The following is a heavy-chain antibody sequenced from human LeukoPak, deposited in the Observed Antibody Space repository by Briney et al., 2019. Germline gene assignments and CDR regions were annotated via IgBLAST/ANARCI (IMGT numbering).Heavy chain of an antibody. J-gene: IGHJ6*02. V-gene: IGHV4-61*02. CDR2: IYTSGST. D-gene: IGHD2-15*01. CDR1: GGSISSGGYY. Sequence: PSETLSPTCTVSGGSISSGGYYWSWIRQPAGKGLEWIGRIYTSGSTNYNPSLKSRVTISVDTSKNQFSLKLSSVTAADTAVYYCAGQYSVPKYYYGLDVWGQGTTVTVSS. CDR3: AGQYSVPKYYYGLDV.